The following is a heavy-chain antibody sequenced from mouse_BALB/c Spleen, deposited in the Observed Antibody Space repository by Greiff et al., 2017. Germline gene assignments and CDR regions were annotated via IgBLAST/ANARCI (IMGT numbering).Heavy chain of an antibody. D-gene: IGHD1-1*01. J-gene: IGHJ2*01. CDR3: ARTTTVVADFDY. CDR1: GYTFSSYW. Sequence: QVQLQQSGAELMKPGASVKISCKATGYTFSSYWIEWVKQRPGHGLEWIGEILPGSGSTNYNEKFKGKATFTADTSSNTAYMQLSSLTSEDSAVYYCARTTTVVADFDYWGQGTTLTVSS. CDR2: ILPGSGST. V-gene: IGHV1-9*01.